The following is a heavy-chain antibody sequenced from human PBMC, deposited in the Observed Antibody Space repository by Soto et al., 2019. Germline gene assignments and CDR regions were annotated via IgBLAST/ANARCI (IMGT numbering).Heavy chain of an antibody. CDR2: ISGSGGST. D-gene: IGHD1-1*01. CDR3: AKRATGTYFDY. J-gene: IGHJ4*02. CDR1: GFTFSSYA. V-gene: IGHV3-23*01. Sequence: EVQLLESGGGLVQPGGSLRLSCAASGFTFSSYAMNWVRLAPGKGLEWVSVISGSGGSTYYADSVKGRFTISRDNSKNPLYLQMNSLRAADTAVYYCAKRATGTYFDYWGQGTLVTVSS.